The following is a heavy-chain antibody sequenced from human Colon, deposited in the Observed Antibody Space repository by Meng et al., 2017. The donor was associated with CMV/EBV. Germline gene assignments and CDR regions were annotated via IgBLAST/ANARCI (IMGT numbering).Heavy chain of an antibody. D-gene: IGHD3-10*01. CDR3: CIIRGVEGY. CDR2: TKNKAYSYPT. CDR1: VFTFSDHF. J-gene: IGHJ4*02. Sequence: EVQLVESGGGVVLLGGCLRLSCAASVFTFSDHFIDWVRQAPGKGLEWVGRTKNKAYSYPTEYAASVKGRFTISRDGSKNSLYLQMNSLTTEDTSVYYWCIIRGVEGYWGQGTLVTVSS. V-gene: IGHV3-72*01.